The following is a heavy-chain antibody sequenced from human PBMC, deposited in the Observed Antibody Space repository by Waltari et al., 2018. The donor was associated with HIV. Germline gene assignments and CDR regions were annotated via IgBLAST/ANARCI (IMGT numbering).Heavy chain of an antibody. CDR3: ARGPYYGGNSAFDY. CDR1: GFTVSSNY. J-gene: IGHJ4*02. CDR2: IYSGGST. Sequence: EVQLVESGGGLIQPGGSLRLSCAASGFTVSSNYMSWVRQAPGKGLEWVSVIYSGGSTYYADSVKGRFTISRDNSKNTLYLQMNSLRAEDTAVYYCARGPYYGGNSAFDYWGQGTLVTVSS. D-gene: IGHD4-17*01. V-gene: IGHV3-53*01.